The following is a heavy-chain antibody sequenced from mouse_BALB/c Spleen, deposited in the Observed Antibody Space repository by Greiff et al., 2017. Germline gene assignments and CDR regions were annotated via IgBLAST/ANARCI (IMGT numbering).Heavy chain of an antibody. CDR3: GRQLGLLFAY. V-gene: IGHV1-80*01. J-gene: IGHJ3*01. Sequence: VQGVESGAELVRPGSSVKISCKASGYAFSSYWMNWVKQRPGQGLEWIGQIYPGDGDTNYNGKFKGKATLTADKSSSTAYMQLSSLTSEDSAVYFCGRQLGLLFAYWGQGTLVTVSA. CDR1: GYAFSSYW. CDR2: IYPGDGDT. D-gene: IGHD3-1*01.